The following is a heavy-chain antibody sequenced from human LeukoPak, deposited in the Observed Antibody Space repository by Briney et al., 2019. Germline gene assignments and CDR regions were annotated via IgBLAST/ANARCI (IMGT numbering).Heavy chain of an antibody. J-gene: IGHJ5*02. V-gene: IGHV4-59*12. CDR3: ARVSSGWYRGGWFDP. Sequence: SETLSLTCTVSGASISSYYWSWIRQPPGKGLEWIASRHYRGTTNYNPSLESRVTISVDTSKNQFSLKLSSVTAADTAVYYCARVSSGWYRGGWFDPWGQGTLVTVSS. CDR2: RHYRGTT. D-gene: IGHD6-19*01. CDR1: GASISSYY.